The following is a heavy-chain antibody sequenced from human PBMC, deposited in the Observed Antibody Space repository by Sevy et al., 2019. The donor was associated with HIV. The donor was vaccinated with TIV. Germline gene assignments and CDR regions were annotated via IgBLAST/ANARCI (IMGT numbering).Heavy chain of an antibody. D-gene: IGHD6-13*01. CDR2: IIPIFGTA. CDR1: GGTFSSYA. V-gene: IGHV1-69*13. CDR3: ARATIAAAGGLYRYYYGMDV. J-gene: IGHJ6*02. Sequence: ASVKVSCKASGGTFSSYAISWVRQAPGQGLEWMGGIIPIFGTANYAQKFQGRVTITADESTSTAYMELGSLRSEDTAVYYCARATIAAAGGLYRYYYGMDVWGQGTTVTVSS.